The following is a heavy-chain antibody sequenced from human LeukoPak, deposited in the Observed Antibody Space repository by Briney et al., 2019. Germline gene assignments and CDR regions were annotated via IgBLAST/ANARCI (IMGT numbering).Heavy chain of an antibody. CDR2: INPNSGGT. CDR3: ARGLFHSSSSTLWY. Sequence: ASVKVSCKASGYTFTGYYMHWVRRAPGQGLEWMGCINPNSGGTNYAQKFQGRVTMTRDTSISTAYMELSRLRSDDTAVYYCARGLFHSSSSTLWYWGQGTLVTVSS. J-gene: IGHJ4*02. V-gene: IGHV1-2*02. CDR1: GYTFTGYY. D-gene: IGHD6-6*01.